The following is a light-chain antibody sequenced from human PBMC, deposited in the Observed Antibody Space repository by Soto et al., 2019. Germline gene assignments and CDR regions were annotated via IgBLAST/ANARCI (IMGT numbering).Light chain of an antibody. V-gene: IGKV3-15*01. Sequence: DIVLTQSPATLALSPGERATLSCRASQSVSSNLAWYQQRPGQAPRLLLYGPSTRATGIPASFRGSGSGPEFTLPISDPPSADLAIXXXXXXXNWPWTFGQGTKVDIK. J-gene: IGKJ1*01. CDR1: QSVSSN. CDR3: XXXXNWPWT. CDR2: GPS.